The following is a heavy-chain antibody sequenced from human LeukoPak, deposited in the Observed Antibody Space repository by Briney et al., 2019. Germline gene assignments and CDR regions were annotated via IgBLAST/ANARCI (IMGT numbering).Heavy chain of an antibody. CDR3: ARARGHSYGYSDY. CDR1: GYIFTNYD. J-gene: IGHJ4*02. CDR2: MNPNSGNT. V-gene: IGHV1-8*01. D-gene: IGHD5-18*01. Sequence: GASVKVSCKASGYIFTNYDINWVRQATGQGLEWMGWMNPNSGNTGFAQKFQGRVTMTRNTSKSTAYMELSSLTSEDTAVYYCARARGHSYGYSDYWGQGTLVTVSS.